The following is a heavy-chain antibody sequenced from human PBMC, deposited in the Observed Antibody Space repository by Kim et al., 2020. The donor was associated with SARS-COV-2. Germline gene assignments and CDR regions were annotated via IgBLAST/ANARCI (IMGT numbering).Heavy chain of an antibody. J-gene: IGHJ5*02. CDR2: IRSRAYGETT. V-gene: IGHV3-49*03. Sequence: GGSLRLSCRASGFTIVDYTMSWFRQAPGKGLEWISFIRSRAYGETTEYAASVQGRFTISRDASNTIVYLQMNSLKTEDTAMYYCTRRSGNYFSWGQGTLVTVSS. D-gene: IGHD1-7*01. CDR1: GFTIVDYT. CDR3: TRRSGNYFS.